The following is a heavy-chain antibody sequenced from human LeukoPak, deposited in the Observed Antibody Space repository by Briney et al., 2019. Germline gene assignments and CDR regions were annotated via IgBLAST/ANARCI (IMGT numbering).Heavy chain of an antibody. CDR2: ISGSGGST. CDR3: TKNGDRGAYCTGGTCYPYFYYYMDV. J-gene: IGHJ6*03. Sequence: GGSLRLSCAASGFTFSSYAMSWVRQAPGKGLEWVSVISGSGGSTYYSDSVKGRFTTSRDNSKNTLYLQMNSLRAEDTAIYYCTKNGDRGAYCTGGTCYPYFYYYMDVWGKGTTVTI. CDR1: GFTFSSYA. V-gene: IGHV3-23*01. D-gene: IGHD2-15*01.